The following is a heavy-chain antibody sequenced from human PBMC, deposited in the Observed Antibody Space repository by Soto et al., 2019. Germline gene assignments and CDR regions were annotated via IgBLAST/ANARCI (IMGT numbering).Heavy chain of an antibody. CDR2: ITGSGGTT. Sequence: PGGSLRLSCAASGFTFSSYAMSWVRQAPGKGLEWVSAITGSGGTTYYADSVKGRFAISRDNSKNALYLQMNSLRAEDTVLYYCAKYIDPVGGLHGMDVWGQGTMVTVSS. V-gene: IGHV3-23*01. CDR1: GFTFSSYA. J-gene: IGHJ6*02. D-gene: IGHD2-21*01. CDR3: AKYIDPVGGLHGMDV.